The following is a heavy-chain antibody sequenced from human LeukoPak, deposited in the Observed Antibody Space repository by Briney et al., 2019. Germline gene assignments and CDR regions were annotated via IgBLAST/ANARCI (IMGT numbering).Heavy chain of an antibody. CDR2: IYYSGST. Sequence: SETLSLTCTVSGGSISSSSYYWGWIRQPPGKGLEWIGSIYYSGSTYYNPSLKSRVTISVDTSKNQFSLKLSSVTAADPAVYYCARHRGIAVAATGDWGQGTLVTVSS. J-gene: IGHJ4*02. CDR1: GGSISSSSYY. D-gene: IGHD6-19*01. V-gene: IGHV4-39*01. CDR3: ARHRGIAVAATGD.